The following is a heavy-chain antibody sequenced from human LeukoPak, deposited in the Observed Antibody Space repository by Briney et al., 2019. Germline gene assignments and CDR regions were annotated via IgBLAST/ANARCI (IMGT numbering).Heavy chain of an antibody. CDR2: ISSSGSTI. J-gene: IGHJ6*04. CDR1: GFTFSSYE. D-gene: IGHD2-2*01. V-gene: IGHV3-48*03. Sequence: PGGSLRLSCAASGFTFSSYEMNWVRQAPGKGLEWVSYISSSGSTIYYADSVKGRFTISRDNAKNSPYLQMNSLRAEDTAVYYCARAHSRDIVVVPAASRGIYYYGMDVWGKGTTVTVSS. CDR3: ARAHSRDIVVVPAASRGIYYYGMDV.